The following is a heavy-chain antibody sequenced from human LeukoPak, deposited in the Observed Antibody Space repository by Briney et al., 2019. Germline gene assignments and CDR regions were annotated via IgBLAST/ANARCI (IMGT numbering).Heavy chain of an antibody. J-gene: IGHJ6*02. CDR3: ARDLTEGHMYYYGMDV. V-gene: IGHV3-30*04. CDR1: GFTFSSYA. CDR2: ISYDGSNK. Sequence: GGSLRLYCAASGFTFSSYAMHWVRQTPGKGLEWVAVISYDGSNKYYADSVKGRFTISRDNSKNTLYLQMNSLRAEDTAVYYCARDLTEGHMYYYGMDVWGQGTTVTVSS.